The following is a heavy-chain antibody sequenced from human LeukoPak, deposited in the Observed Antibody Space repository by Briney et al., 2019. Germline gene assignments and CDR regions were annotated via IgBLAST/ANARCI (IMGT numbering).Heavy chain of an antibody. CDR1: GFTFSNYN. CDR2: INDSGDTT. CDR3: AKSKNWGCGHGTFDM. Sequence: GGSLRLSCGASGFTFSNYNMNWVRQAPGKGLEWVSTINDSGDTTYYADSVKGRFTISRDNAKNTLYLQMNSLRAEDTAIYYCAKSKNWGCGHGTFDMWGHGTMVTVSS. V-gene: IGHV3-23*01. D-gene: IGHD3-16*01. J-gene: IGHJ3*02.